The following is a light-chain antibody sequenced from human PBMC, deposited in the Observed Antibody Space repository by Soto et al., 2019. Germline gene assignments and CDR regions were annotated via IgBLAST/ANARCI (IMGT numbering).Light chain of an antibody. Sequence: EIVLTQSPATLSLSPGERATLSCRASQSVSTCLAWYQQKPGQAPRLLIYDASNRATGIPARFSGSGSGTDFTLTISSLEPEDFAVYYCQHRSNWPLTFGGGTNVEIK. J-gene: IGKJ4*01. CDR2: DAS. CDR1: QSVSTC. V-gene: IGKV3-11*01. CDR3: QHRSNWPLT.